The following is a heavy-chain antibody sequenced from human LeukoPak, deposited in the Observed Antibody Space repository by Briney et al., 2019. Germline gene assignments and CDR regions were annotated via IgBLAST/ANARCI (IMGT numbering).Heavy chain of an antibody. V-gene: IGHV4-59*08. J-gene: IGHJ4*02. CDR1: GASISSYY. CDR3: AAGLPVYFNL. CDR2: IYYTGTT. Sequence: KPSETLSLTCSVSGASISSYYWSWIRQPPGQGLEWIGYIYYTGTTNYNPSLRSRVTISLDTSKNQFSLRLTSVTAADAAIYYCAAGLPVYFNLWGQGTLVTVSS.